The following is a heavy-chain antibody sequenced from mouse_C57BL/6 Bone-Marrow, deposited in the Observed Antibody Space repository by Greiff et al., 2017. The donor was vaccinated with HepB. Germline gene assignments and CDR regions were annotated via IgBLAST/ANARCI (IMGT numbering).Heavy chain of an antibody. CDR1: GFSLTSYG. V-gene: IGHV2-2*01. CDR3: ASHSNYVEAMDY. Sequence: QVQLQQSGPGLVQPSQSLSITCTVSGFSLTSYGVHWVRQSPGKGLEWLGVIWSGGSTDYNAAFISRLSISKDNSKSQVFFKMNSLQADDTAIYYCASHSNYVEAMDYWGQGTSVTVSS. CDR2: IWSGGST. D-gene: IGHD2-5*01. J-gene: IGHJ4*01.